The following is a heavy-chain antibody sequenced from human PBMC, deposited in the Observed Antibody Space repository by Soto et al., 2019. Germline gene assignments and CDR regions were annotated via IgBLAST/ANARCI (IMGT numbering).Heavy chain of an antibody. CDR1: GYTFTGYY. V-gene: IGHV1-2*02. Sequence: QVQLVQSGAEVKKPGASVKVSCKASGYTFTGYYMHWVRQAPGQGLEWMGWINPNSGGTNYAQKFQGMVTMTRDTSISTAYRELSRLRSDDTAVYYCARDRTRPDRGVYSSGSGYWGQGTLVTVSS. D-gene: IGHD6-19*01. J-gene: IGHJ4*02. CDR2: INPNSGGT. CDR3: ARDRTRPDRGVYSSGSGY.